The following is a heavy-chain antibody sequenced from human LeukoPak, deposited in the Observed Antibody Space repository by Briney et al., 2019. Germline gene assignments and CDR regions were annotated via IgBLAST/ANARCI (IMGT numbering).Heavy chain of an antibody. CDR3: ARDTGLFDP. J-gene: IGHJ5*02. CDR2: IYYSGST. V-gene: IGHV4-59*01. Sequence: SETLSLTCTVSGGSISSYYWSWIRRPPGKGLEWIGYIYYSGSTNYNPSLKSRVTISVDTSKNQFSLKLSSVTAADTAVYYCARDTGLFDPWGQGTLVTVSS. CDR1: GGSISSYY.